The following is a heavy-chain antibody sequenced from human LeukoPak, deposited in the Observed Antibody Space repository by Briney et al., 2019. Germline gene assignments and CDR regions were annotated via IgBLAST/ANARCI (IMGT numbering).Heavy chain of an antibody. Sequence: GGSLRLSCAASGFTFSSYAMSWVRQAPGKGLEWVSVISGSGGDTYYADSVKGRLTISRDISKNTLYLQMNSLSAEDTAVYYCAKGDSGMVRRYYFDYWGQGTLVTVS. D-gene: IGHD2-8*01. V-gene: IGHV3-23*01. CDR3: AKGDSGMVRRYYFDY. J-gene: IGHJ4*02. CDR2: ISGSGGDT. CDR1: GFTFSSYA.